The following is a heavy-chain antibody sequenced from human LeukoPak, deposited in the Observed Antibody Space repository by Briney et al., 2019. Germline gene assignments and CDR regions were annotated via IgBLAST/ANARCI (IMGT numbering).Heavy chain of an antibody. CDR2: IYTSGST. D-gene: IGHD3-10*01. CDR3: AREGGSLSGSYYRSPWFDP. CDR1: GGSISSFY. Sequence: PSETLSLTCTVSGGSISSFYWSWIRQPAGKGLEWIGRIYTSGSTNYNPSLRSRVTMSVDTSKNLFSLKLSSVTAADTAVYYCAREGGSLSGSYYRSPWFDPWGQGTLVTVSS. J-gene: IGHJ5*02. V-gene: IGHV4-4*07.